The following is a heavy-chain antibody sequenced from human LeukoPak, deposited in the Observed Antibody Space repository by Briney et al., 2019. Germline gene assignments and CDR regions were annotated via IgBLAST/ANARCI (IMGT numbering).Heavy chain of an antibody. J-gene: IGHJ6*03. Sequence: SWNSGSIGYADSVNGRFTISRDNAKNSLYLQMNSLRAEDTAVYYCARNANPGGYYYYYYMDVWGKGTTVTVS. CDR3: ARNANPGGYYYYYYMDV. D-gene: IGHD6-25*01. CDR2: SWNSGSI. V-gene: IGHV3-9*01.